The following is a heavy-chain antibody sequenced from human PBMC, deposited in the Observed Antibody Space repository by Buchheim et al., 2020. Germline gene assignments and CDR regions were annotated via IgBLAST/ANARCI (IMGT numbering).Heavy chain of an antibody. D-gene: IGHD3-16*01. CDR2: ISGSGGST. Sequence: EVQLLESGGGLVQPGGSLRLSCAASGFTFSSYAMSWVRQAPGKGLEWVSAISGSGGSTYYADSVKGRFTISRDNSKNTLYLQMNSLRAEDTAVYYCANPRISIMITFGGKTPGFWGQGTL. V-gene: IGHV3-23*01. J-gene: IGHJ4*02. CDR1: GFTFSSYA. CDR3: ANPRISIMITFGGKTPGF.